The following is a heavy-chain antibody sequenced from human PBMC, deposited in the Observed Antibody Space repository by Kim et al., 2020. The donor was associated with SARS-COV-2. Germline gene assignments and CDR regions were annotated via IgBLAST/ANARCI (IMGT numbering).Heavy chain of an antibody. CDR3: AKDASRGMDV. J-gene: IGHJ6*02. CDR1: GFTFTNYW. V-gene: IGHV3-7*03. Sequence: GGSLRLSCSASGFTFTNYWMNWVRQAPRKGLEWVANINQDGSEKYSVDSVRGRFSISRDNAKNSLYLQMNSLRAEDTAVYYCAKDASRGMDVWGQGTTVTVSS. CDR2: INQDGSEK.